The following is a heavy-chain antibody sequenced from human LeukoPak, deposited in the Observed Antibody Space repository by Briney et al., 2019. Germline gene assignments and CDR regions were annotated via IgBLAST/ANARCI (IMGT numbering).Heavy chain of an antibody. CDR3: AKSGALLWFGSFDY. CDR2: ISSSSSYI. D-gene: IGHD3-10*01. CDR1: GFTFSSYS. V-gene: IGHV3-21*04. Sequence: AGGSLRLSCAASGFTFSSYSMNWVRQAPGKGLEWVSSISSSSSYIYYADSVKGRFTISRDNAKNSLYLQMNSLRAEDTAVYYCAKSGALLWFGSFDYWGQGTLVTVSS. J-gene: IGHJ4*02.